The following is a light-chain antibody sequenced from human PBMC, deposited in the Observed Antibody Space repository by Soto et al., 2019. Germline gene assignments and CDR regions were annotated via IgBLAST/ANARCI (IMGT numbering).Light chain of an antibody. J-gene: IGLJ1*01. CDR2: EVS. CDR1: SSDVGGYNY. CDR3: SSYTSISTPSNYV. Sequence: QTVVTQPASVSGSPGQSITISCTGTSSDVGGYNYVSWYQQHPGKAPKLMIYEVSNRPSGVSNRFSVSKSGNTASLTISGLQAEDDADYYCSSYTSISTPSNYVFGTGTKLTV. V-gene: IGLV2-14*01.